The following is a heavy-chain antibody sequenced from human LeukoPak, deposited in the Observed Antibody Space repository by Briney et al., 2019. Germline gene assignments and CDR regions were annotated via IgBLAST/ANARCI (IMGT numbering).Heavy chain of an antibody. V-gene: IGHV3-23*01. CDR1: GFTFSSYA. Sequence: GGSLRLSCAASGFTFSSYAMSWVRQAPGEGLGWVSAISGSGGSTYYADSVKGRFTISRDNSKNTLYLQMNSLRAEDTAVYYCAKVRHDFWSGYYRYWGQGTLVTVSS. CDR3: AKVRHDFWSGYYRY. CDR2: ISGSGGST. J-gene: IGHJ4*02. D-gene: IGHD3-3*01.